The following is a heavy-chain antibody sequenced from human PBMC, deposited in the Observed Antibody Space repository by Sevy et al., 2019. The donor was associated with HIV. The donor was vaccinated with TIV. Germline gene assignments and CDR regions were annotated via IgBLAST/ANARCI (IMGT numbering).Heavy chain of an antibody. D-gene: IGHD3-3*01. CDR1: GFTFSSYS. V-gene: IGHV3-21*01. CDR2: ISSSSSYI. CDR3: ARVMEERDYYYYGMDV. Sequence: GGSLRLSCAASGFTFSSYSMNWVRQAPGKGLEWVSSISSSSSYIYYADSVKGRFTISRDNAKNSLYLQMNSLRAEDTAEYYCARVMEERDYYYYGMDVWGQGTTVTVSS. J-gene: IGHJ6*02.